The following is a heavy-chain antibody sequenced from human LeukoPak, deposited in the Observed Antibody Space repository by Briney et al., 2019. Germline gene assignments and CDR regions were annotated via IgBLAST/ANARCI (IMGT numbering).Heavy chain of an antibody. J-gene: IGHJ5*02. Sequence: SGTLSLTCSVSGGSISGYYWSWVRQPPGKGLEWIGYIYTSGSTNYNPSLKSGVTISVDTSKNQFSLKLIAVTAADTAGNYFATTTPIASCFDPWGQGTLVTVSS. V-gene: IGHV4-4*09. CDR3: ATTTPIASCFDP. CDR1: GGSISGYY. D-gene: IGHD2-21*01. CDR2: IYTSGST.